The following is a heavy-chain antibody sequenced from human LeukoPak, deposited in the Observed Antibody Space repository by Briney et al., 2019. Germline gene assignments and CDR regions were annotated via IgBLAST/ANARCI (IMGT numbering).Heavy chain of an antibody. J-gene: IGHJ3*02. Sequence: PGGSLRLSCAASGVTLSDHHMDWVRQAPGKGLEWVGRTRDKARGYTTGYAASVKGRFTISRDDSKTLVYLQMNSLRTEDTAVYFCARDGAEGDNSAFDMWGQGTVVTVSS. V-gene: IGHV3-72*01. CDR1: GVTLSDHH. CDR2: TRDKARGYTT. CDR3: ARDGAEGDNSAFDM. D-gene: IGHD3-22*01.